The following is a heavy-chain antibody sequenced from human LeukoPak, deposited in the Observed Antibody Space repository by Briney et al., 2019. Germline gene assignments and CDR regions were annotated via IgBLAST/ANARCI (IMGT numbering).Heavy chain of an antibody. D-gene: IGHD6-13*01. V-gene: IGHV1-8*01. Sequence: ASVKVSCKASGYTFTSYDINWVRQATGQGLEWMGWMNPNSGNTGYAQKFRGRGIMTRNTSISTAYMELSSLRSEDTAVYYCATRAWGAAAGIPYYWGQGTLVTVSS. J-gene: IGHJ4*02. CDR2: MNPNSGNT. CDR1: GYTFTSYD. CDR3: ATRAWGAAAGIPYY.